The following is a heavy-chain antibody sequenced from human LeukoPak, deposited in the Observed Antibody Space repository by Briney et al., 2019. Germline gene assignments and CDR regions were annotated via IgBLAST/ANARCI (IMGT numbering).Heavy chain of an antibody. D-gene: IGHD6-13*01. CDR1: GGSISSGGYY. CDR3: ATLGIAAAGTVDY. V-gene: IGHV4-30-2*01. Sequence: SETLSLTCTVSGGSISSGGYYWSWIRQPPGKGLEWIGYIYHSGSTYYNPSLKSRVTISVDRSKNQFSLKLSSVTAADTAVYYCATLGIAAAGTVDYWGQGTLVTVSS. J-gene: IGHJ4*02. CDR2: IYHSGST.